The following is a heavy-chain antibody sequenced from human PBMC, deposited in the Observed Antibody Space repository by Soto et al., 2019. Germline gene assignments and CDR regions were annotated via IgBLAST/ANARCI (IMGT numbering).Heavy chain of an antibody. J-gene: IGHJ6*02. CDR2: IYYSGST. V-gene: IGHV4-31*03. CDR1: GGSISSGGYY. D-gene: IGHD3-10*01. CDR3: ARDVPFGELLSGGMDV. Sequence: PSETLSLTCTVSGGSISSGGYYWSWIRQHPGKGLEWIGYIYYSGSTYYNPSLKSRVTISVDTSKNQFSLKLSSVTAADTAVYYCARDVPFGELLSGGMDVWGQGTTVTVSS.